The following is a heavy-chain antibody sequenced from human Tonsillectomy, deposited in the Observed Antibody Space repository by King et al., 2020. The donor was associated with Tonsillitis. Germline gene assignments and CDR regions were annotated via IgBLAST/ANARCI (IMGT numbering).Heavy chain of an antibody. CDR2: ISSYNGNT. CDR3: ARDLYTIYYGSGSYTPCFDY. V-gene: IGHV1-18*01. D-gene: IGHD3-10*01. J-gene: IGHJ4*02. CDR1: GYTFSSYG. Sequence: QLVQSGAEVKKPGASVKVTCKASGYTFSSYGISWVRQAPGQGLEWMGWISSYNGNTKYAQKFQGRVTVTTDTSTSTAYMELRSLRSDDTAVYYCARDLYTIYYGSGSYTPCFDYWGRGTLVTVSS.